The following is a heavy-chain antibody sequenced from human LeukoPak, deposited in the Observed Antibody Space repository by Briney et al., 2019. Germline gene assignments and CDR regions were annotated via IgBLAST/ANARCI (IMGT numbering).Heavy chain of an antibody. Sequence: SETLSLTCAVYGGSFSGYYWSWVRQPPGKGLEWVGEINHSGSTNYNPSLKSRVTISVDPSKNQFSLKLSSVTAADAAVYYCARNTYYYGSGSYYYYYYMDVWGKGTTVTVSS. J-gene: IGHJ6*03. V-gene: IGHV4-34*01. D-gene: IGHD3-10*01. CDR1: GGSFSGYY. CDR3: ARNTYYYGSGSYYYYYYMDV. CDR2: INHSGST.